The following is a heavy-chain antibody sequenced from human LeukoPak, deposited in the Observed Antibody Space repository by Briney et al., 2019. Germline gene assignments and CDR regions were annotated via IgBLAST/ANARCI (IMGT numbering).Heavy chain of an antibody. Sequence: SETLSLTCAVYGGSFSGYYWSWMRQPPGKGLEWIGEINHSGSTNYNPSLKSRVTISVDTSKNQFSLKLSSVTAADTAVYYCARYSVWGYYDSSGYYYLDYWGQGTLVTVSS. D-gene: IGHD3-22*01. V-gene: IGHV4-34*01. J-gene: IGHJ4*02. CDR1: GGSFSGYY. CDR3: ARYSVWGYYDSSGYYYLDY. CDR2: INHSGST.